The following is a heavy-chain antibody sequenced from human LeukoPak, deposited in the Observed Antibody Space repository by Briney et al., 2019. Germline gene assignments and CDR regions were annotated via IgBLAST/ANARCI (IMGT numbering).Heavy chain of an antibody. D-gene: IGHD1-20*01. Sequence: ASVKPSCKASGYTFTSYGISLVRQAPGQGLEWMGWISAYNGNTKYAQKLQGRVTMTTDTSTSTAYMELRSLRSDDTAVYYCARVGGVPGITETYYFDYWGQGTLVTVSS. V-gene: IGHV1-18*01. J-gene: IGHJ4*02. CDR3: ARVGGVPGITETYYFDY. CDR2: ISAYNGNT. CDR1: GYTFTSYG.